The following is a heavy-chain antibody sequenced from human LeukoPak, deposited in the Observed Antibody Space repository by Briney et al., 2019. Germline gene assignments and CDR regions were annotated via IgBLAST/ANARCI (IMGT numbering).Heavy chain of an antibody. CDR3: ARRHLEGYNAYGLFDY. D-gene: IGHD5-12*01. J-gene: IGHJ4*02. V-gene: IGHV4-31*03. CDR2: IYYSGST. Sequence: PSETLSLTCTVSGGSISSGGYYWSWIRQHPGKGLEWIGYIYYSGSTYYNPSLKSRVTISVDKSKNLFSLKLSSVTAADAGVYHCARRHLEGYNAYGLFDYWGQGTLVTVSS. CDR1: GGSISSGGYY.